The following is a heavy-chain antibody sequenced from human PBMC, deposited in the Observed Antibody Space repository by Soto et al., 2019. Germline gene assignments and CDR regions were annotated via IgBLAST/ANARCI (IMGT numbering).Heavy chain of an antibody. CDR2: MNPNSGNT. Sequence: ASVKVSCKASGYTFTSYDINWVRQATGQGLEWMGWMNPNSGNTGYAQKFQGRVTMTRNTSISTAYMELSSLRSEDTAVYYCVRGALELKLYYYYYMDVWGKGTTVTFSS. CDR1: GYTFTSYD. V-gene: IGHV1-8*01. CDR3: VRGALELKLYYYYYMDV. D-gene: IGHD1-7*01. J-gene: IGHJ6*03.